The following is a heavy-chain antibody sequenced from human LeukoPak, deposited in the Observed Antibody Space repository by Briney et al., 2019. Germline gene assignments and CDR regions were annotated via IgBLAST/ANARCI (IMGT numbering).Heavy chain of an antibody. D-gene: IGHD2-2*01. CDR1: GGTFSSYA. J-gene: IGHJ4*02. Sequence: SVKVSCKASGGTFSSYAISWVRQAPGQGLEWMGRIIPILGIANYAQKFQGRVTITADKSTSTAYMELSSLRSEDTAVYYCAREAPKLVPATEYYFDYWGQGTLVTVSS. CDR2: IIPILGIA. CDR3: AREAPKLVPATEYYFDY. V-gene: IGHV1-69*04.